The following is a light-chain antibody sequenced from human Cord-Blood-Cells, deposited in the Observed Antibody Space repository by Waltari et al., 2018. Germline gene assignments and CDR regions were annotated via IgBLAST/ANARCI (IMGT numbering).Light chain of an antibody. V-gene: IGKV3-15*01. Sequence: EIVMTQSPATLSVSPGSRATLSCRPSQSVSSNLAGYQQKPGRDPRLLIYGASTRATSSPARFSGSGSGTEFTLTISSLQSEDFAVYYCQQYNNWPALTFGGGTKVEIK. CDR2: GAS. J-gene: IGKJ4*01. CDR1: QSVSSN. CDR3: QQYNNWPALT.